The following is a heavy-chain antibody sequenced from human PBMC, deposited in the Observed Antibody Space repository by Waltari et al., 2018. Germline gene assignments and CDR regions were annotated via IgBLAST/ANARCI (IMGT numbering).Heavy chain of an antibody. CDR1: VFTFSSYI. CDR2: ISSSSSYI. J-gene: IGHJ6*02. CDR3: ARGGYSSSWDGYYYYGMDV. Sequence: EVQLVESGVGLVKPGGSMRLSCAASVFTFSSYIVNWVRQAPGKGREWVSSISSSSSYIYYADAVKGRFTISRDNAKNSLYLQMNSLRAEDTAVYYCARGGYSSSWDGYYYYGMDVWGQGTTVTVSS. V-gene: IGHV3-21*01. D-gene: IGHD6-13*01.